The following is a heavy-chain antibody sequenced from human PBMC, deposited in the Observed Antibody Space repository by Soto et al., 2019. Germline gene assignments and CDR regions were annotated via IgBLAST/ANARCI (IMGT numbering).Heavy chain of an antibody. J-gene: IGHJ6*02. D-gene: IGHD6-6*01. V-gene: IGHV1-3*01. Sequence: GASVKVSCKASGYTFTSYAMHWVRQAPGQRLEWMGWINAGNGNTKYSQKFQGRVTITRDESTSTAYMELSSLRSEDTAVYYCAREYSSSFSAYYYYGMDVWGQGTTVTVSS. CDR1: GYTFTSYA. CDR2: INAGNGNT. CDR3: AREYSSSFSAYYYYGMDV.